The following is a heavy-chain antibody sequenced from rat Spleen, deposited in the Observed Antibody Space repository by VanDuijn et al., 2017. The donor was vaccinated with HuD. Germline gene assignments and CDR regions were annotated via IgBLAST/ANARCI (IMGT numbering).Heavy chain of an antibody. V-gene: IGHV2-1*01. CDR1: GFSLTSYD. Sequence: QVQLKESGPGLVQPSQTLSLTCTVSGFSLTSYDVHWVRQPPGKGLEWMGGIWGDGSSDYNSALKSRLSISRDTSKSQVFLIMNSLQTDDTASYFCTWTYYYDGYSVMGAWGQGASVTVS. J-gene: IGHJ4*01. D-gene: IGHD1-12*03. CDR3: TWTYYYDGYSVMGA. CDR2: IWGDGSS.